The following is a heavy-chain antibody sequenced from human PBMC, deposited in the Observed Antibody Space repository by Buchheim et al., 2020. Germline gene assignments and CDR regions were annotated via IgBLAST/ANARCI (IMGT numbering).Heavy chain of an antibody. D-gene: IGHD1-26*01. CDR1: GFTFSSYW. CDR3: AKLVGAAVGSSWGY. J-gene: IGHJ4*02. CDR2: IKEDGSET. V-gene: IGHV3-7*01. Sequence: EVQLVESGGGLVQPGGSLRLSCATSGFTFSSYWMSWVRQAPGKGLEWVANIKEDGSETYYVDSVKGRFTVSRDNAEKSLYLQMNSLRAEDTAVYYCAKLVGAAVGSSWGYWGQGTL.